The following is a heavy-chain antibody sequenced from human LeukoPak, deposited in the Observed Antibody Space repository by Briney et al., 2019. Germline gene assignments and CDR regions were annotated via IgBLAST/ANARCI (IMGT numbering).Heavy chain of an antibody. CDR3: ARDTGSSSGNWFDP. D-gene: IGHD6-13*01. V-gene: IGHV4-38-2*02. Sequence: SETLSLTCTVSGYSISSGSYWGWIRQPPGKGLEWIGSIHHSGSTNYNPSLKSRVTISLDTSKNQFSLNLSSVTAADTAVYYCARDTGSSSGNWFDPWGQGTLVTVSS. J-gene: IGHJ5*02. CDR2: IHHSGST. CDR1: GYSISSGSY.